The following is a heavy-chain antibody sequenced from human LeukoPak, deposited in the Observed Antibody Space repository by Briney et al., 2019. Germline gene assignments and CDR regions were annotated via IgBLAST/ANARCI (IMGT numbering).Heavy chain of an antibody. CDR2: INPSAGGT. CDR3: ARASPTFDY. V-gene: IGHV1-46*01. J-gene: IGHJ4*02. Sequence: ASVKVSCKASGYTFTSYYIHWVRQAPGQGLEWMGIINPSAGGTSYAQKFQGRVTMTRDTSTSTVYMELSSLRSEDTAVYYCARASPTFDYWGQGTLVTVSS. CDR1: GYTFTSYY.